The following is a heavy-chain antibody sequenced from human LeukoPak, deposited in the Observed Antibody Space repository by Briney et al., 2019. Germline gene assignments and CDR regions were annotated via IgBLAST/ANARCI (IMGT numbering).Heavy chain of an antibody. CDR1: GDSITSSSYS. D-gene: IGHD6-13*01. J-gene: IGHJ4*02. Sequence: SETLSLTCAVSGDSITSSSYSWGWIRQPPGKGLEWIGNIFYTGSTFYNPSLKSRVTVSLHTSKNQFSLQLRSVTAADTAVYYCTSAYSSDWYSDFWGQGTLVAVSS. CDR3: TSAYSSDWYSDF. V-gene: IGHV4-39*01. CDR2: IFYTGST.